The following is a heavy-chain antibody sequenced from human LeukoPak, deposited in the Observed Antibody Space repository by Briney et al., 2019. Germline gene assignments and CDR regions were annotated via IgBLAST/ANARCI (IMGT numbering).Heavy chain of an antibody. CDR3: ARETYQPMDIVVVPAAKVAAAGMIDY. V-gene: IGHV1-18*01. CDR1: GYTFTSYG. D-gene: IGHD2-2*03. CDR2: ISAYNGNT. Sequence: ASVKVSCKASGYTFTSYGISWVRQAPGQGLEWMGWISAYNGNTNYAQKLQGRVTMTTDTSTSTAYMELRSLRSDDTAVYYCARETYQPMDIVVVPAAKVAAAGMIDYWGQGTLVTVSS. J-gene: IGHJ4*02.